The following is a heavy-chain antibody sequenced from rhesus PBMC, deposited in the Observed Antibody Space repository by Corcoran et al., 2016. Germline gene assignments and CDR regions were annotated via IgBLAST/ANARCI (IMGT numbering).Heavy chain of an antibody. D-gene: IGHD3-28*01. CDR2: IGGSSGTT. CDR1: GGSIGGYY. V-gene: IGHV4-165*02. Sequence: QVQLPESGPGLVKPSETLSLTCAVSGGSIGGYYWNWLRPPSGKGLDWIVYIGGSSGTTYYNPSLKSRVTIATDTSKNQCSLKLTSVTAADTAVYYCARFSGYYPNFDYWGLGVLVTVSS. CDR3: ARFSGYYPNFDY. J-gene: IGHJ4*01.